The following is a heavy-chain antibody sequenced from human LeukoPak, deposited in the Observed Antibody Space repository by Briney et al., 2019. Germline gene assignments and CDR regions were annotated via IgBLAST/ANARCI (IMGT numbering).Heavy chain of an antibody. CDR1: GFTFSSYS. Sequence: PGGSLRLSCAASGFTFSSYSMNWVRQAPGKGLEWVSYISSSSSTIYYADSVKGRFTISRDNAKNSLYLQMNSLRAEDTAVYYCARDRRGWLQYKTIDSWGQGTLVTVSS. CDR3: ARDRRGWLQYKTIDS. J-gene: IGHJ4*02. D-gene: IGHD5-24*01. V-gene: IGHV3-48*01. CDR2: ISSSSSTI.